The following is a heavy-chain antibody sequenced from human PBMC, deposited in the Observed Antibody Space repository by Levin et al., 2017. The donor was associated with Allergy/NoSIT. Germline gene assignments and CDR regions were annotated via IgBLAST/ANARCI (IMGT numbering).Heavy chain of an antibody. CDR2: LSGSGAST. CDR3: AKEVDYGGNIGRYSFDY. J-gene: IGHJ4*02. CDR1: GFTFTTYA. Sequence: GGSLRLSCAASGFTFTTYAMSWVRQAPGKGLEWVSALSGSGASTYYADSVEGRFTISRDNLKNTLYLQINSLRAEDTAVYYCAKEVDYGGNIGRYSFDYWGLGTLVTVSS. D-gene: IGHD4-23*01. V-gene: IGHV3-23*01.